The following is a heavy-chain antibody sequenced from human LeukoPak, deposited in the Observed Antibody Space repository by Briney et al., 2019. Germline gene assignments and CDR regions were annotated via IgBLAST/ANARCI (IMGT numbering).Heavy chain of an antibody. CDR3: VVGVNFVFDS. CDR2: INPKSGGT. J-gene: IGHJ4*02. D-gene: IGHD1-1*01. V-gene: IGHV1-2*02. CDR1: GYTFTGYY. Sequence: GASVKVSCKASGYTFTGYYIHWVRQAPGQGLEWMGWINPKSGGTEYAQKFRGRVTMTRDTTVNTAYMDLNRLRSDDTAVYYGVVGVNFVFDSWGQGTLVTVSS.